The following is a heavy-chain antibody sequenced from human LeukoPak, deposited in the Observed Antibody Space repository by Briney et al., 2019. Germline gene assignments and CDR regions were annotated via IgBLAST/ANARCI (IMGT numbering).Heavy chain of an antibody. Sequence: PSETLSLTCTVSGGSISSSSYYWGWIRQPPGKGLEWIGSIYYSGSTYYNPSLKSRVTISVDTSKNQFSLKLSSVTAADTAVYYCARDCSTMVRGVIEDDAFDIRGQGTMVTVSS. D-gene: IGHD3-10*01. CDR3: ARDCSTMVRGVIEDDAFDI. CDR1: GGSISSSSYY. CDR2: IYYSGST. V-gene: IGHV4-39*07. J-gene: IGHJ3*02.